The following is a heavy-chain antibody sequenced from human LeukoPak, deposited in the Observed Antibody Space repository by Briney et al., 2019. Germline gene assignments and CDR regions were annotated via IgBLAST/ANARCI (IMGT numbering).Heavy chain of an antibody. CDR1: GFTFSSY. CDR3: ARLGVGATRDAFDI. J-gene: IGHJ3*02. Sequence: GGSLRLSCAASGFTFSSYMNWVRQAPGKGLEWVSSISSTSSYIYYADPVKGRFTICRDNVKNSLYLQMNSLRAEDTALYYCARLGVGATRDAFDIWGQGTMVTVSS. D-gene: IGHD1-26*01. V-gene: IGHV3-21*04. CDR2: ISSTSSYI.